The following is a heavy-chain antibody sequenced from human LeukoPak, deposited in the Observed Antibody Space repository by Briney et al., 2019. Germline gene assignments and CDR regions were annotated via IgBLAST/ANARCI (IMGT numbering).Heavy chain of an antibody. Sequence: PGRSLRLSCAASGFTFSSYGMHWVRQAPGKGLEWVAVIWYDGSKTYYADSVKGRFTISRDNSKNTLYLQMSSLRADDTAVYYCAREEDGSECDYWGQGTLVTVSS. CDR2: IWYDGSKT. CDR3: AREEDGSECDY. J-gene: IGHJ4*02. V-gene: IGHV3-33*01. CDR1: GFTFSSYG. D-gene: IGHD3-10*01.